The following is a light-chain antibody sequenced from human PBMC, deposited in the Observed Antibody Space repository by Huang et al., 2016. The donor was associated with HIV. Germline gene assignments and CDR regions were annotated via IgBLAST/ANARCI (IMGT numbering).Light chain of an antibody. V-gene: IGKV1-33*01. CDR1: QDISNY. CDR2: DTS. CDR3: QQCDNLPFT. Sequence: DIQMTQSPSSLSASVGDRVTITCQASQDISNYLNWYQQKPGKAPKLLIYDTSNLERGVSSRFSGSGSGTDFTVTISSLQPEDIATYYCQQCDNLPFTFGPGTKLDI. J-gene: IGKJ3*01.